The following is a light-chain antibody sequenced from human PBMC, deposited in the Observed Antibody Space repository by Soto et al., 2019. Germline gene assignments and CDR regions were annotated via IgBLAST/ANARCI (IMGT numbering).Light chain of an antibody. CDR2: GAF. J-gene: IGKJ5*01. V-gene: IGKV3-11*01. CDR1: PSVTNY. Sequence: EIVLTQSRSTLSLSPVEIATLSCRASPSVTNYLAWYQQKPGQPPRLLIYGAFNRAAGIPARFSGSGSGTDFTLTISSLEPEDSAVYYCQQRNIWPPVTFGQGTRLEIK. CDR3: QQRNIWPPVT.